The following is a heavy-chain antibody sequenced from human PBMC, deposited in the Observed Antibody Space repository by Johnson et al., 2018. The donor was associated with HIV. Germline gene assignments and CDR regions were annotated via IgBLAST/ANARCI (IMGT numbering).Heavy chain of an antibody. D-gene: IGHD1-26*01. V-gene: IGHV3-30*04. Sequence: QVQLVESGGGVVQPGRSLRLSCAASGFTFRSYAMHWVRQAPGRGLEWVAVISYDGSNTYYAASVKGRFTISRENSKNTLYLQMNNLRPEDTALYYCARAPSVGADDAFDIWGQGTMVTVSS. CDR3: ARAPSVGADDAFDI. CDR2: ISYDGSNT. CDR1: GFTFRSYA. J-gene: IGHJ3*02.